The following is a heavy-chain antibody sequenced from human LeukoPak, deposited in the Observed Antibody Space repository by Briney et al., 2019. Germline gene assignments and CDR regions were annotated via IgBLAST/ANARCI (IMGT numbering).Heavy chain of an antibody. CDR3: ARDGMVRGVYFDY. D-gene: IGHD3-10*01. CDR2: INPNSGGT. CDR1: GYTFTGYY. Sequence: GASVKVSCNASGYTFTGYYMHWVRQAPGQGLEWMGWINPNSGGTNYAQKFQGRVTMTRDTSISTAYMELSRLRSDDTAVYYCARDGMVRGVYFDYWGQGTLVTVSS. V-gene: IGHV1-2*02. J-gene: IGHJ4*02.